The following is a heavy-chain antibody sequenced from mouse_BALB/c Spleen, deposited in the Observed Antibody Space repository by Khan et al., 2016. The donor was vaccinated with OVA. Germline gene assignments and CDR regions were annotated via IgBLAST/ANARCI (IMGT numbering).Heavy chain of an antibody. CDR1: GYTFTTYT. CDR3: VREGAYYRSDGWFAY. D-gene: IGHD2-14*01. V-gene: IGHV1-4*01. J-gene: IGHJ3*01. CDR2: IIPSNDYT. Sequence: QIQLVQSGAELARPGASVKMSCKASGYTFTTYTIHWVKQRPGQGLEWIGYIIPSNDYTNYNQKFKDRATLTADKSSSTAYMQLSSLTSEDSAVYYCVREGAYYRSDGWFAYWGQGTLVTVSA.